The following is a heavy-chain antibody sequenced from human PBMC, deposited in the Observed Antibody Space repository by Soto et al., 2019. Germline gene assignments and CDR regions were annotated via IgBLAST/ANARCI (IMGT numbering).Heavy chain of an antibody. CDR2: ISYDGSNK. CDR3: AKGGYYYDSSGGRDYYYYGMAV. Sequence: PGGSLRLSCAASGFTFSSYGMHWVRQAPGKGLEWVAVISYDGSNKYYADSVKGRFTISRDNSKNTLYLQMNSLRAEDTAVYYCAKGGYYYDSSGGRDYYYYGMAVWGQGTTVTVSS. J-gene: IGHJ6*02. V-gene: IGHV3-30*18. CDR1: GFTFSSYG. D-gene: IGHD3-22*01.